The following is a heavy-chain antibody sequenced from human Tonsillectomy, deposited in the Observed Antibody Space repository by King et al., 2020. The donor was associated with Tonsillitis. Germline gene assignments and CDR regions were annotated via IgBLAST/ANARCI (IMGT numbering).Heavy chain of an antibody. J-gene: IGHJ4*02. V-gene: IGHV3-64D*06. CDR3: LGGYFFDY. Sequence: RQAPGKGLEYVSTISTYGGSTYYADSVKGRFTISRDNSKSTLFLQMRSLRAEDTAVYYGLGGYFFDYWGQGTLVTVYS. CDR2: ISTYGGST. D-gene: IGHD3-16*01.